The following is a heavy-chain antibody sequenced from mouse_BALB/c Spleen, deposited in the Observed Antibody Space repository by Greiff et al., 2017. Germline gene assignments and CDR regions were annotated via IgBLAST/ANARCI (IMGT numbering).Heavy chain of an antibody. J-gene: IGHJ3*01. CDR1: GFTFSSYG. Sequence: EVQLVESGGGLVQPGGSLKLSCAASGFTFSSYGMSWVRQTPDKRLEWVATISSGGSYTYYPDSVKGRFTISRDNAKNTLYLQMSSLKSEDTAMYYCARHLTNFKLGHWGQGTLVTVSA. CDR3: ARHLTNFKLGH. CDR2: ISSGGSYT. V-gene: IGHV5-6*01. D-gene: IGHD4-1*01.